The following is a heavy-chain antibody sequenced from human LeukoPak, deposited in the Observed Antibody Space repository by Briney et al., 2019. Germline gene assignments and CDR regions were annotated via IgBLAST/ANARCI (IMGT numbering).Heavy chain of an antibody. CDR2: IYYSGST. D-gene: IGHD3-10*01. J-gene: IGHJ4*02. Sequence: PSETLSLTCTVSGGSISSSSYYWGWIRQPPGKGLEWIGSIYYSGSTYYNPPLKSRVTISVNTSKNQFSLKLSSVTAADTAVYYCARLFYGSGSYYGYFDYWGQGTLVTVSS. V-gene: IGHV4-39*01. CDR1: GGSISSSSYY. CDR3: ARLFYGSGSYYGYFDY.